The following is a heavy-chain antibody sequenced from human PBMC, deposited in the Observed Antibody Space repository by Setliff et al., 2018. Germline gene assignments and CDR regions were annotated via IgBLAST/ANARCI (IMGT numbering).Heavy chain of an antibody. V-gene: IGHV4-59*03. J-gene: IGHJ4*02. CDR2: VYHGGTT. Sequence: SETLSLTCTVSGDSTSRYFWNWIRQPPGKGLEWIGSVYHGGTTNYKPSLKRRVTISEDTSKNQFSLKLSSVTAADTALYYCTVYNTGSSKDHYWGQGTPVTVSS. D-gene: IGHD2-8*02. CDR3: TVYNTGSSKDHY. CDR1: GDSTSRYF.